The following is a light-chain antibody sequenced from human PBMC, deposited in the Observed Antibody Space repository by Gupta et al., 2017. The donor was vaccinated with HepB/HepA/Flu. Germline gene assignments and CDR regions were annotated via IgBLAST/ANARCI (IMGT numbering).Light chain of an antibody. V-gene: IGLV1-44*01. Sequence: QSVLSQPPSLSGPPGQRVTISCFGSSSNIGSNTVNWYQQLPGTAPKLLIYNNNHRPSGVPDRFSGSKSGSSASLAISGPQSEDETDFYCSAWDDSLNGPVFGGGTKLTVL. CDR1: SSNIGSNT. CDR3: SAWDDSLNGPV. CDR2: NNN. J-gene: IGLJ2*01.